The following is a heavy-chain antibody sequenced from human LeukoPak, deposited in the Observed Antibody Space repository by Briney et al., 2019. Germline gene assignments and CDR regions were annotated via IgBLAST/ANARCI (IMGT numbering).Heavy chain of an antibody. CDR3: ARGSSGYPYYFDY. V-gene: IGHV1-69*04. CDR1: GGTFISYA. D-gene: IGHD6-19*01. J-gene: IGHJ4*02. CDR2: IIPIFGIA. Sequence: GSSVKVSCKASGGTFISYAISWVRQAPGQGLEWMGRIIPIFGIANYAQKFQGRVTITRDTSASTAYMELSSLRSEDTAVYYCARGSSGYPYYFDYWGQGTLVTVSS.